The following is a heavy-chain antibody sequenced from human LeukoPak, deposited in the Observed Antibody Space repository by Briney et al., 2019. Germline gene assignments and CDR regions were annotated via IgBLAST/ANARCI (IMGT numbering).Heavy chain of an antibody. CDR2: IYFSGST. Sequence: SETLSLTCTVSGGSISTYFWSWIRQPPGKGLEWIGHIYFSGSTNYNPSLKSRVTISVDTSKNQFSLKLSSVTAADTAVYYCARHKSSGTYPLDYWGQGTRVTVSS. D-gene: IGHD1-26*01. CDR3: ARHKSSGTYPLDY. V-gene: IGHV4-59*08. J-gene: IGHJ4*02. CDR1: GGSISTYF.